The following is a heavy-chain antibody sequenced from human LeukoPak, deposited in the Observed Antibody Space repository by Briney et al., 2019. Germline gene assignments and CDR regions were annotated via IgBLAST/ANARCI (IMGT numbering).Heavy chain of an antibody. V-gene: IGHV3-7*01. CDR3: ARVTGYYSPGGYYYGMDV. Sequence: GGSLRLSCAASGFTFSSYWMSWVRQAPGKGLEGVANIKQDGSEKYYVDSVKGRFTISRDNAKNSLYLQMNSLRAEDTAVYYCARVTGYYSPGGYYYGMDVWGQGTTVTVSS. CDR1: GFTFSSYW. CDR2: IKQDGSEK. J-gene: IGHJ6*02. D-gene: IGHD3-9*01.